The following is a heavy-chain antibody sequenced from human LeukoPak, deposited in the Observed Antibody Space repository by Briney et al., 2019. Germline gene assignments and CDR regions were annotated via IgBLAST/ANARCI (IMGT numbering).Heavy chain of an antibody. J-gene: IGHJ4*02. Sequence: PGGSLRLSCAASGLTFSSYSMNWVRQAPGKGLEWVANIKQDGSEKFFVDSMRGRFTISRDNAKNSLYLQVNSLRAEDTAVYYCARVSYGPSDYWGQGTLVTVSS. CDR1: GLTFSSYS. CDR3: ARVSYGPSDY. V-gene: IGHV3-7*01. D-gene: IGHD4-17*01. CDR2: IKQDGSEK.